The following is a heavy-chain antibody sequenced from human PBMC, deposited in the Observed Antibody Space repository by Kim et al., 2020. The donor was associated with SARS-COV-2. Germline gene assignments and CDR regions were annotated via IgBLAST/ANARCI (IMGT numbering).Heavy chain of an antibody. Sequence: SETLSLTCTVSGGSISYYYWSWTRQPPGKGLEWIGYVFDSGSTNYNPSLKSRVTISLDTSKKQFSLQLTSVTAADTAVYYCARGKYYYDGSGNPRFWYF. D-gene: IGHD3-22*01. V-gene: IGHV4-59*01. J-gene: IGHJ2*01. CDR3: ARGKYYYDGSGNPRFWYF. CDR1: GGSISYYY. CDR2: VFDSGST.